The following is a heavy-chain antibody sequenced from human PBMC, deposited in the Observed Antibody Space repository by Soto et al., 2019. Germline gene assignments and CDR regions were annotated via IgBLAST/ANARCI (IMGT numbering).Heavy chain of an antibody. V-gene: IGHV4-34*01. D-gene: IGHD2-15*01. J-gene: IGHJ3*02. CDR2: INHSGST. CDR1: GGSFSGYY. Sequence: PSETLSLTCAVYGGSFSGYYWSWIRQPPGKGLEWIGEINHSGSTNYNPSLKSRVTISVDTSKNQFSLKLSSVTAADTAVYYCARKDGSSTSCWWFSSGGSCYFNGALDIWGQGTMVTVSS. CDR3: ARKDGSSTSCWWFSSGGSCYFNGALDI.